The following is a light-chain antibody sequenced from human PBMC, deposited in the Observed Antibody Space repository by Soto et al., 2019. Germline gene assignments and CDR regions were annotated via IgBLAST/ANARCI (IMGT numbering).Light chain of an antibody. V-gene: IGKV3-20*01. Sequence: EIVLTQSPGTLSLSPGERATLSCRASQSVSSSYLAWYQQKPSQAPRLLIYGASSRVTGIPDRFSGSGSGTDFTLTISRLEPQDFAVYYCQQYGSSSIFTFGPGTKVDI. CDR3: QQYGSSSIFT. J-gene: IGKJ3*01. CDR1: QSVSSSY. CDR2: GAS.